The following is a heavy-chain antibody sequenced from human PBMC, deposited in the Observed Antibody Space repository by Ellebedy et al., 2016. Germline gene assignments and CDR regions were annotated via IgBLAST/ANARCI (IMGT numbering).Heavy chain of an antibody. CDR1: GFTFSSYA. Sequence: GESLKISXAASGFTFSSYAMGWVRQAPGRGLDWVSTISGSASSTYYADSVKGRLTISRDNSKNTLYLQMNSLRAEDTAVYYCAKLRGSNWYPIFDYWGQGTLVTVSS. V-gene: IGHV3-23*01. D-gene: IGHD6-13*01. J-gene: IGHJ4*02. CDR3: AKLRGSNWYPIFDY. CDR2: ISGSASST.